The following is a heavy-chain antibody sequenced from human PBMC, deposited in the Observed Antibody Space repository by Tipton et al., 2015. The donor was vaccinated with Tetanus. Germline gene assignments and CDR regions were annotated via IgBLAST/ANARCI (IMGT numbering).Heavy chain of an antibody. CDR3: ARGKIRVPEHWFDP. V-gene: IGHV1-69*06. CDR2: IIPIFGTI. J-gene: IGHJ5*02. Sequence: QLVQSGPEVKKPGSAVKVSCETSGGSFRTYVTSWVRQAPGQGLEWMGSIIPIFGTITYAQKFQGRLTITADKSTSTAHMSLSSLRSEDTAVYYCARGKIRVPEHWFDPWGHGTLVTVSS. CDR1: GGSFRTYV. D-gene: IGHD4/OR15-4a*01.